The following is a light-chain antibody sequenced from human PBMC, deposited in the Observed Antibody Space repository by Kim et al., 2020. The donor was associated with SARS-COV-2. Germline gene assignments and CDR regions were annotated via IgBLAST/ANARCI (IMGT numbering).Light chain of an antibody. J-gene: IGLJ2*01. CDR3: NSRDSNYNVV. V-gene: IGLV3-19*01. Sequence: VALGQTVRITCQGDSLRSYYATWYQQKPGQAPILVIYGKNNRPSGIPDRFSGSSSGNTASLTITGTQAGDEADYYCNSRDSNYNVVFAGGTKLTFL. CDR1: SLRSYY. CDR2: GKN.